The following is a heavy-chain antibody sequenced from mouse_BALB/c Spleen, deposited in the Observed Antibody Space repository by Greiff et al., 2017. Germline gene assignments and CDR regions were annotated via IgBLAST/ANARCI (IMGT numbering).Heavy chain of an antibody. V-gene: IGHV3-2*02. J-gene: IGHJ4*01. Sequence: EVKLMESGPGLVKPSQSLSLTCTVTGYSITSDYAWNWIRQFPGNKLEWMGYISYSGSTSYNPSLKSRISITRDTSKNQFFLQLNSVTTEDTATYYCARYSYGNYAMDYWGQGTSVTVSS. D-gene: IGHD2-10*02. CDR2: ISYSGST. CDR3: ARYSYGNYAMDY. CDR1: GYSITSDYA.